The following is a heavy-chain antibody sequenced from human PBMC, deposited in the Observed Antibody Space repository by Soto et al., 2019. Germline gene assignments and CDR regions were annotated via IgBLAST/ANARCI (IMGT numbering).Heavy chain of an antibody. Sequence: SSETLSLTCTVSGASIITDNYFWVWIRQSPRRGLELIGSISYSGRTYDNPSLQSRVTISIDASKNQFSLKLTSVTTADTDVYYCARRRASDYGGNHHPYYFDRWGQGXMVTVYS. CDR3: ARRRASDYGGNHHPYYFDR. J-gene: IGHJ4*02. D-gene: IGHD4-17*01. CDR1: GASIITDNYF. CDR2: ISYSGRT. V-gene: IGHV4-39*01.